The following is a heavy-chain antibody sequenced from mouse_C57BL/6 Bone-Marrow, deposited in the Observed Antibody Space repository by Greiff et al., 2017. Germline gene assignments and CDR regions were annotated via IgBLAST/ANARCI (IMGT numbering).Heavy chain of an antibody. CDR2: IDPENGDT. Sequence: VQLQQSGAELVRPGASVKLSCTASGFNIKDDYMHWVKQRPEQGLEWIGWIDPENGDTEYASKFQGKATITADTSSNTAYLQLSSLTSEDTAVYYCAREGSWFAYWGQGTLVTVSA. CDR3: AREGSWFAY. V-gene: IGHV14-4*01. CDR1: GFNIKDDY. J-gene: IGHJ3*01.